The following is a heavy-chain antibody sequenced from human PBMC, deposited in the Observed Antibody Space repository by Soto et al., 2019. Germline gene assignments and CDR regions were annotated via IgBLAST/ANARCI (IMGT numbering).Heavy chain of an antibody. V-gene: IGHV3-74*01. J-gene: IGHJ4*02. Sequence: GGSLRLSCAASGCTFSSYWMHRVRQAPGKGLVWVSRINSDGSSTSYADSVKGRFTISRDNAKNTLYLQMNSLRAEDTAVYYCLLSLTWGYSSSWGQGTLVTVSS. CDR3: LLSLTWGYSSS. CDR2: INSDGSST. CDR1: GCTFSSYW. D-gene: IGHD6-13*01.